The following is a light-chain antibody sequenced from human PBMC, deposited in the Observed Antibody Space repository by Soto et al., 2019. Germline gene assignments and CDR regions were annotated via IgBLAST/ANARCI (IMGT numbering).Light chain of an antibody. J-gene: IGKJ4*01. CDR3: QQSKSFPLT. V-gene: IGKV1-12*01. CDR1: PDISSW. CDR2: IAS. Sequence: DIQMTQSPSSVSASVGDRVTITCRASPDISSWLTWYQQKPGKAPKVLIYIASRLQSGVPSRFSGSRSGTDFSRTISSLQPEDVATYYCQQSKSFPLTFGGGTKVDIK.